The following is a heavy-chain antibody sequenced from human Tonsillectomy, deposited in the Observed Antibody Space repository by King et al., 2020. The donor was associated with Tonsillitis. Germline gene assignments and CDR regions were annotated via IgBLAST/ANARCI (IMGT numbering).Heavy chain of an antibody. V-gene: IGHV3-30*03. Sequence: VQLVESGGDVVQPGRSLRLSCAASGFTFSNYAMHWVRQAPGKGPEWVAVISYDGSKRYYADSVKGRFIISRDNFKNTLYLQMNNLRPEDTAVYYCARDDPFEYRTAYHFGRWGQGTLVTVSS. CDR2: ISYDGSKR. J-gene: IGHJ4*02. D-gene: IGHD2/OR15-2a*01. CDR3: ARDDPFEYRTAYHFGR. CDR1: GFTFSNYA.